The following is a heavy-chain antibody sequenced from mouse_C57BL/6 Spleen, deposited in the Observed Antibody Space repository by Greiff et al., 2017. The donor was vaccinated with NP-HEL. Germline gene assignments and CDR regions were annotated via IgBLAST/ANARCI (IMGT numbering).Heavy chain of an antibody. CDR3: ARENGYDGYPFAY. Sequence: QVQLQQSGTELVKPGASVKLSCKASGYTFTSYWMHWVKQRPGQGLEWIGNINPSNGGTNYNEKFKSKATLTVDKSSSTAYMQLSSLTSEDSAVYDCARENGYDGYPFAYWGQGTLVTVSA. D-gene: IGHD2-3*01. V-gene: IGHV1-53*01. CDR2: INPSNGGT. CDR1: GYTFTSYW. J-gene: IGHJ3*01.